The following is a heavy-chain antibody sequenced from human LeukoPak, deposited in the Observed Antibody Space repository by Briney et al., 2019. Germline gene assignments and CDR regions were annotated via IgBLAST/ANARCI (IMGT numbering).Heavy chain of an antibody. CDR2: ISSSSSTI. CDR3: ARDDSSTWYIGY. CDR1: GFTFSTYS. V-gene: IGHV3-48*02. Sequence: PGGSLRLSCAASGFTFSTYSMNWVRQAPGKGLEWVSYISSSSSTIYYADSVKGRFTISRDNAKNSLYLQMNSPRDEDTAVYCCARDDSSTWYIGYWGQGTLVTVSS. J-gene: IGHJ4*02. D-gene: IGHD6-13*01.